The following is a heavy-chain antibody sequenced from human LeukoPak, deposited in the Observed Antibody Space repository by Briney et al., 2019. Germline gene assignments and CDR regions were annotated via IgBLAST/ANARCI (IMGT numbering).Heavy chain of an antibody. CDR2: INPNSGFT. D-gene: IGHD6-19*01. Sequence: ASVKVSCKASGYTFSGYYIHWVRQAPGQGLEWMGWINPNSGFTEYAQRFQGRVTVTSDPSVSTVYMELSSLRSDDTAVYYCTRVRSVVSSGDGLDVWGQGTTVTVSS. CDR1: GYTFSGYY. CDR3: TRVRSVVSSGDGLDV. J-gene: IGHJ6*02. V-gene: IGHV1-2*02.